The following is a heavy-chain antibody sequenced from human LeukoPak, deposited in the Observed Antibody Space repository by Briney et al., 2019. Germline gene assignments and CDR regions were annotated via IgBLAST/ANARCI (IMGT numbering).Heavy chain of an antibody. J-gene: IGHJ4*02. CDR1: GFTVSTYY. CDR2: ISGSGGST. Sequence: GGSLRLSCAVSGFTVSTYYMSWVRQAPGKGLEWVSAISGSGGSTNYADSVKGRFTISRDNSKNTLYLQMNSLRAEDTAVYYCAKALAVAGIAPFDYWGQGALVTVSS. V-gene: IGHV3-23*01. D-gene: IGHD6-19*01. CDR3: AKALAVAGIAPFDY.